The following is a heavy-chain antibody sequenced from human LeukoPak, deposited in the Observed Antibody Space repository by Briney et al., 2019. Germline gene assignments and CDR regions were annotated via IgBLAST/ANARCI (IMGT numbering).Heavy chain of an antibody. CDR3: ARGRYYGSGTYPSYFNY. D-gene: IGHD3-10*01. J-gene: IGHJ4*02. V-gene: IGHV4-4*07. Sequence: SETLSLTCTVSGGSISSYYWSWIRQPAGKGLEWIGRIYTSGSTNYNPSLKSRVIMSVDTSKNQFSLKLSSVTAADTAVYYCARGRYYGSGTYPSYFNYWGQGALVTVSS. CDR1: GGSISSYY. CDR2: IYTSGST.